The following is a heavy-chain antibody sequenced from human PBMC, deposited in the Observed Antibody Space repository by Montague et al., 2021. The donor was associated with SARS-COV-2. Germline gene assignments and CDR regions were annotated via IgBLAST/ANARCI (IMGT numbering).Heavy chain of an antibody. J-gene: IGHJ5*02. V-gene: IGHV3-23*01. D-gene: IGHD5-12*01. CDR1: GFTFGSYA. CDR2: IDAGGGAV. CDR3: ARRNSGQHLVGSGWFDP. Sequence: SLRLSCATSGFTFGSYAMSLVRQAPGKGLEWLSGIDAGGGAVFDADSVKGRFTTSRDNYKNTLYLQMNSLTADDTAVYYCARRNSGQHLVGSGWFDPWGQGTLVTVSS.